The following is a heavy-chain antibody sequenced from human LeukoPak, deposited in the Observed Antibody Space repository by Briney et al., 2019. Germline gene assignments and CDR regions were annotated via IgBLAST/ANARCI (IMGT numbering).Heavy chain of an antibody. CDR1: GFTVSRNY. CDR3: ARLAVADWYFDL. D-gene: IGHD6-19*01. V-gene: IGHV3-69-1*01. Sequence: GGSLRLSCAASGFTVSRNYMSWVRQAPGKGLEWVSYISSSSTIYYADSVKGRFTISRDNAKNSLYLQMNSLRAEDTAVYYCARLAVADWYFDLWGRGTLVTVSS. J-gene: IGHJ2*01. CDR2: ISSSSTI.